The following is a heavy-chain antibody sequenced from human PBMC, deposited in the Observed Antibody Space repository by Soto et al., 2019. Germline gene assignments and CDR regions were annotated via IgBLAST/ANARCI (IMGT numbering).Heavy chain of an antibody. J-gene: IGHJ4*02. CDR3: ATARGARYFDY. CDR1: GGSISSGDYY. Sequence: QVQLQESDPGLVKPSQTLSLTCTVSGGSISSGDYYWSWIRQPPEKGLEWIGYMYYSGSTYYNPSLKSRVTISVDTSKNQVSLKLSSVTAADTAVYYCATARGARYFDYWGQGTLVTVSS. D-gene: IGHD2-15*01. CDR2: MYYSGST. V-gene: IGHV4-30-4*01.